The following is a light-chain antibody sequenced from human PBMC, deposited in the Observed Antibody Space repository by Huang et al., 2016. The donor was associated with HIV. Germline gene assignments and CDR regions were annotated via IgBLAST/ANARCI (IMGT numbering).Light chain of an antibody. CDR3: QQRGS. CDR2: DAS. CDR1: QSVGRN. V-gene: IGKV3-11*01. Sequence: EIVLTQSPGTLSLSPGERATLSCRASQSVGRNVGWYQQKAGQTPRLVIYDASTRATGIPARFSGSGSGTDFTLTISSLEPEDVAVYYCQQRGSFGQGTRLDIK. J-gene: IGKJ5*01.